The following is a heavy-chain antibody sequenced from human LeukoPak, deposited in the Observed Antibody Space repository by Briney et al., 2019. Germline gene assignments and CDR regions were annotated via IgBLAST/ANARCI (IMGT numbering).Heavy chain of an antibody. D-gene: IGHD5-12*01. J-gene: IGHJ4*02. CDR2: IYYSGTT. CDR1: GGSISSRTYY. V-gene: IGHV4-39*01. Sequence: PSETLSLTCTVSGGSISSRTYYWAWIRQPPGKGLEWIGTIYYSGTTYYNPSLKSRVTISIDTSSNQFSLKLSSVTAADTAVYYCATSHWATYYLDYWGQGTLVTVSS. CDR3: ATSHWATYYLDY.